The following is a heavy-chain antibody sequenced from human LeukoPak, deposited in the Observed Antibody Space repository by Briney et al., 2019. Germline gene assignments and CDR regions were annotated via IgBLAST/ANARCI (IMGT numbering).Heavy chain of an antibody. J-gene: IGHJ5*02. CDR3: AREAEWSSNWFDP. CDR2: ISYDGSNK. Sequence: GGSLRLSCAASGFTFSSYAMHWVRQAPGKGLEWVAVISYDGSNKYYADSVKGRFTISRDNSKNTLYLQMNSLRAEDTAVYYCAREAEWSSNWFDPWGQGTLVTVSS. V-gene: IGHV3-30-3*01. D-gene: IGHD3-3*01. CDR1: GFTFSSYA.